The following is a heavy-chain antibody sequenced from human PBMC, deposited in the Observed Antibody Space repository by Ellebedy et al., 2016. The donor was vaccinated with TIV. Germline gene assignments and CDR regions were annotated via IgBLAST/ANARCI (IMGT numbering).Heavy chain of an antibody. CDR3: AKLIDAQWLGLGY. D-gene: IGHD6-19*01. CDR2: ISGSGGST. Sequence: GGSLRLXXAASGFTFSSYAMSWVRQAPGKGLEWVSAISGSGGSTYYADSVKGRFTISRDNSKNTLYLQMNSLRAEDTAVYYCAKLIDAQWLGLGYWGQGTLVTVSS. CDR1: GFTFSSYA. V-gene: IGHV3-23*01. J-gene: IGHJ4*02.